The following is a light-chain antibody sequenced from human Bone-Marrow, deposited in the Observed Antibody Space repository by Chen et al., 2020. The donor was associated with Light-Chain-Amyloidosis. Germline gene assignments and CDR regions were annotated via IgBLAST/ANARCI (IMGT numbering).Light chain of an antibody. CDR3: QQVNSYPYT. J-gene: IGKJ2*01. CDR2: VAS. CDR1: QDISSS. Sequence: DIQLTHSPSFLSSSVGDRVTITFRASQDISSSLAWYQQKPGKAPKLLISVASTLQSGVPSKFSGSGSGTEFTLTISSMQPEDFATYYCQQVNSYPYTFGQGTKLEIK. V-gene: IGKV1-9*01.